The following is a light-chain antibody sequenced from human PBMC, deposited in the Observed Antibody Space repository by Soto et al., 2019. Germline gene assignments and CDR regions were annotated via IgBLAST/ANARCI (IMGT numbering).Light chain of an antibody. Sequence: QSVLTQPPSASGTPGQGVTVSCSGSSSNVGSNTINWYQQLPGKAPRLLIYSNDQRPSGVPDRFSGSKSGTSASLAISGLQSEDEGDYYCAAWDDSLIGYVFGAGTKVTVL. CDR1: SSNVGSNT. V-gene: IGLV1-44*01. CDR3: AAWDDSLIGYV. CDR2: SND. J-gene: IGLJ1*01.